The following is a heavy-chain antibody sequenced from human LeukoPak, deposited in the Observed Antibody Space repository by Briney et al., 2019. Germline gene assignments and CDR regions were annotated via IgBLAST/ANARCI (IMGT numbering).Heavy chain of an antibody. CDR2: ISGSGGST. CDR3: AKDRDSGSYLDCFDY. D-gene: IGHD1-26*01. J-gene: IGHJ4*02. Sequence: GRSLRLSCAASGFTFSSYAMSWVPQAPGKGLEWVSAISGSGGSTYYADSVKGRFTISRDNSKNTLYLQMNSLRAEYTAVYYCAKDRDSGSYLDCFDYWGQGTLVTVSS. V-gene: IGHV3-23*01. CDR1: GFTFSSYA.